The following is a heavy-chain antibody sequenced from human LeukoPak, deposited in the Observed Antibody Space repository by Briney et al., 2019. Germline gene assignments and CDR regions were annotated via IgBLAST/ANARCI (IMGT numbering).Heavy chain of an antibody. CDR3: ARDYSGGWVFFDY. J-gene: IGHJ4*02. CDR2: IKQDGSEK. Sequence: PGGSLRLSCAASGFTFSSYWMSWVRQAPGKGLEWVANIKQDGSEKYYVDSVKSRFTISKDNAKNSLYLQMNSLRAEDTAVYYCARDYSGGWVFFDYWGQGTLVTVSS. D-gene: IGHD6-19*01. CDR1: GFTFSSYW. V-gene: IGHV3-7*05.